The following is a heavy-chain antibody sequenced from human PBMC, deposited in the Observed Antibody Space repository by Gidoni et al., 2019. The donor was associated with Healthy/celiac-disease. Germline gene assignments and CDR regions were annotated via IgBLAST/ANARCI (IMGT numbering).Heavy chain of an antibody. CDR3: AREWELYYYDSSCFDY. Sequence: VQLVESGGGLVKPGGSLRLSCAASGFTFCSYSMNWVSQDPGKGLEWVSSISSSSSYIYYADSVKGRFTISRDNAKNSLYLQMNSLRAEDTAVYYCAREWELYYYDSSCFDYWGQGTLVTVSS. D-gene: IGHD3-22*01. CDR2: ISSSSSYI. CDR1: GFTFCSYS. J-gene: IGHJ4*02. V-gene: IGHV3-21*01.